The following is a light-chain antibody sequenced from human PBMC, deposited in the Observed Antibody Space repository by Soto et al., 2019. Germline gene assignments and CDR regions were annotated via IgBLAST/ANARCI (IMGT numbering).Light chain of an antibody. CDR1: QSVRSS. J-gene: IGKJ3*01. CDR2: DAS. V-gene: IGKV3-11*01. CDR3: QQRSNWPPEVT. Sequence: ELVLTQSPDPLSLSPGARATLSCRASQSVRSSLAWYQQKPGQAPRLLIYDASNRATGIPARFSGSGSGTDFTLTISGLAPEDFAVYYCQQRSNWPPEVTFGPGTKVDIK.